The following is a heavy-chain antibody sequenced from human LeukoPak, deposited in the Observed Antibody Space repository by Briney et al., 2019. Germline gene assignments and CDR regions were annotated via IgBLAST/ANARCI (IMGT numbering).Heavy chain of an antibody. Sequence: APVKVSCQASGYTFTDYYIHWVRPAPGQGVEWVGWINPNSGGTNYAQKFQGRVTMTRDTSITTAYVELSRLRSDDAAVYYCARDGYCSSTSCSGVPKIWGQGTLVTVSS. CDR2: INPNSGGT. CDR3: ARDGYCSSTSCSGVPKI. CDR1: GYTFTDYY. D-gene: IGHD2-2*03. V-gene: IGHV1-2*02. J-gene: IGHJ4*02.